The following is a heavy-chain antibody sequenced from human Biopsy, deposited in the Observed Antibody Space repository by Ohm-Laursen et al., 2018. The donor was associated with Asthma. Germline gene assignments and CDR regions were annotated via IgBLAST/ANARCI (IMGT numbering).Heavy chain of an antibody. Sequence: SLRLSCTASGFNFHNYGMNWVRRAPGKGLEWVAQILFDGRKINYPDSVKGRSTISRDNSKNMVYLQMNSLRPEDTALYYCAKDRVAGRSYYFDYWCQGSLVSVSS. CDR2: ILFDGRKI. D-gene: IGHD6-13*01. V-gene: IGHV3-30*18. CDR1: GFNFHNYG. CDR3: AKDRVAGRSYYFDY. J-gene: IGHJ4*02.